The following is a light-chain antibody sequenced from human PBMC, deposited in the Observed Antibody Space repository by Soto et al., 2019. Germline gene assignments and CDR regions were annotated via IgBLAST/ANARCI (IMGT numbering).Light chain of an antibody. CDR2: TAN. Sequence: QSVLTQPPSASAPPGQGVTISCSGSSSNVGTNTVTWYQQLSGTAPKLLIYTANFRSSGVPERFSGSKSGPSASLAISGLQSDDEADYYCAAWDDSLKGYVFGTGTKVTVL. J-gene: IGLJ1*01. CDR1: SSNVGTNT. CDR3: AAWDDSLKGYV. V-gene: IGLV1-44*01.